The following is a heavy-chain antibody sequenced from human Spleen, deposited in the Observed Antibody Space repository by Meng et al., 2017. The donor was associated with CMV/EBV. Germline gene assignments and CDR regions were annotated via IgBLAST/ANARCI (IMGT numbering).Heavy chain of an antibody. Sequence: SSAYYWGCIRQPPGKGLEWIGSIYYSGSTYYNPSLKSRVTISGDTSKNQFSLRLTSVTAADTAVYYCARGSARITIFGVVFNWFDPWGQGTLVTVSS. D-gene: IGHD3-3*01. J-gene: IGHJ5*02. CDR1: SSAYY. V-gene: IGHV4-39*07. CDR3: ARGSARITIFGVVFNWFDP. CDR2: IYYSGST.